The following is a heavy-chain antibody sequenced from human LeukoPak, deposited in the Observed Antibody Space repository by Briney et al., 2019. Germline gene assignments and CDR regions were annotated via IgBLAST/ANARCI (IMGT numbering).Heavy chain of an antibody. V-gene: IGHV4-59*01. Sequence: SETLSLTCTVPGASIRSYYWSSIRQPPGKGLEWIGYIYYSGSTNYNPSLKSRVTISVDTSKNQFSLRLSSVTAADTAVYYCTRHRYSYDSSGYYSQPWGQGTLVTVSS. CDR3: TRHRYSYDSSGYYSQP. D-gene: IGHD3-22*01. CDR2: IYYSGST. J-gene: IGHJ5*02. CDR1: GASIRSYY.